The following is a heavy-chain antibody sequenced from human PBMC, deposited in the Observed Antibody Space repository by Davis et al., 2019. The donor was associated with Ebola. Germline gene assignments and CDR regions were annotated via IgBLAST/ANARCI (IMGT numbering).Heavy chain of an antibody. J-gene: IGHJ6*04. CDR2: INPHNGNT. D-gene: IGHD3-10*01. Sequence: AASVKVSCKASGYTFTNYGITWVRQAPGQGLEWMGWINPHNGNTNYAQSLQGRVSMTTDTSTTTVYMELRSLRADDTAVYYCARDGRWFGELERYYYDAMDVWGKGTTVTVSS. CDR1: GYTFTNYG. CDR3: ARDGRWFGELERYYYDAMDV. V-gene: IGHV1-18*04.